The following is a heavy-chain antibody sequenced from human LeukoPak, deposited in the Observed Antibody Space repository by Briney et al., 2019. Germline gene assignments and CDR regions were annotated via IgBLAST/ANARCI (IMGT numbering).Heavy chain of an antibody. CDR3: AKNYGSGSSWIFYYGMDV. J-gene: IGHJ6*02. CDR2: ISGSFGST. D-gene: IGHD3-10*01. Sequence: GGSLRLSCAASGFTFSSYGMHWVRQAPGRGPELVSSISGSFGSTYYADSVKGRFTISRDNSQNTVSLQMSRLRAEDTAVYYCAKNYGSGSSWIFYYGMDVWGLGTTVTVSS. V-gene: IGHV3-23*01. CDR1: GFTFSSYG.